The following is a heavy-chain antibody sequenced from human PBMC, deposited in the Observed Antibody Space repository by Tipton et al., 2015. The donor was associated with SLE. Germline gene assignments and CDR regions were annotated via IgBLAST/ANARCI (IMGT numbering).Heavy chain of an antibody. Sequence: QLVQSGAEVKKPGASVTVSCRASGYTFTDYDINWVRQATGQGLEWMGWISAYNGNTNYAQKLQGRVTMTTDTSTSTAFMELRSLRSDDTAVFYCARDGATMDWFDPWGQGTLVTVSS. CDR1: GYTFTDYD. J-gene: IGHJ5*02. CDR3: ARDGATMDWFDP. CDR2: ISAYNGNT. V-gene: IGHV1-18*01. D-gene: IGHD1-26*01.